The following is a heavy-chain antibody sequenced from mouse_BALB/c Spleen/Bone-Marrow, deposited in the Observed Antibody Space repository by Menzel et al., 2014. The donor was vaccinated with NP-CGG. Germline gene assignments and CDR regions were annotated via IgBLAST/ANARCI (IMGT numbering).Heavy chain of an antibody. CDR3: ARLIYGSSYIVDF. CDR1: GYTFTSYW. CDR2: INPSNGRT. Sequence: VQLQQSGAELVKPGASVKLSSKASGYTFTSYWMHWVKQRPGQGLEWIGEINPSNGRTNYNEKFKSMATLTVDKSSSTAYMQLSGLTSEDSAVFYCARLIYGSSYIVDFWGQGTSVTVSS. J-gene: IGHJ4*01. D-gene: IGHD1-1*01. V-gene: IGHV1S81*02.